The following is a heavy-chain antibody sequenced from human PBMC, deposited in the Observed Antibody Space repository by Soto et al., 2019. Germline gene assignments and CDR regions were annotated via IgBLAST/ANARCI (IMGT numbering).Heavy chain of an antibody. CDR2: FDPEDGET. V-gene: IGHV1-24*01. CDR1: GYTLTELS. J-gene: IGHJ5*02. CDR3: ARDLTRVIAAADPNWFDP. Sequence: GASVKVSCKVSGYTLTELSMHWVRQAPGKGLEWMGGFDPEDGETIYAQKFQGRVTMTEDTSTDTAYMELSSLRSEDTAVYYCARDLTRVIAAADPNWFDPWGQGTLVTVSS. D-gene: IGHD6-13*01.